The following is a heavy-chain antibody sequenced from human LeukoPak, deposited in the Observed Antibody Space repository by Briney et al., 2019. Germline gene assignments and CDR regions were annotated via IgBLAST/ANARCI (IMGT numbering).Heavy chain of an antibody. CDR3: ARTVGTHRFDY. CDR2: IYYSGET. Sequence: PSETLSLTCTVSGGSLSSRSYYWGWIRLPPGKELEWLGSIYYSGETHYNPSPHSRVVISVDTSNNHFSLKLTSVTAPDAAIYYCARTVGTHRFDYWGQGTLVTVSS. D-gene: IGHD4-23*01. J-gene: IGHJ4*02. V-gene: IGHV4-39*02. CDR1: GGSLSSRSYY.